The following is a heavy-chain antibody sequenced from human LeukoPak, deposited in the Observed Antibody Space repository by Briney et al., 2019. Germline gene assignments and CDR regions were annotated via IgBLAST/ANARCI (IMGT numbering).Heavy chain of an antibody. CDR3: ARDDFWSGYPFDY. Sequence: ASVKDSCKASGYTFTGYYMHWVRQAPGQGLEWMGWINPNSGGTNYAQKFQGRVTMTRDTSISTAYMELSRLRSDDTAVYYCARDDFWSGYPFDYWGQGTLVTVSS. CDR2: INPNSGGT. J-gene: IGHJ4*02. D-gene: IGHD3-3*01. V-gene: IGHV1-2*02. CDR1: GYTFTGYY.